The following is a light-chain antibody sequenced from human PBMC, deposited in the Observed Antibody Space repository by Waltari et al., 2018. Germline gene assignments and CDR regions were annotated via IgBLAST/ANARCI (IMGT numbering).Light chain of an antibody. CDR1: QSVNKY. V-gene: IGKV3-11*01. CDR3: MQALETFT. J-gene: IGKJ4*01. CDR2: AAS. Sequence: EVVLTQSPGTLSLSPGERATLSCRASQSVNKYLAWYQQRPGQAPRLLIYAASTRATGVPDRFSGSGSGTDFTLKISRVEAEDVGVYYCMQALETFTFGGGTKVEIK.